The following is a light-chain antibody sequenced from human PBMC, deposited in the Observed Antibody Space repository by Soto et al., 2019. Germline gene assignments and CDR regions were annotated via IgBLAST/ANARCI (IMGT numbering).Light chain of an antibody. CDR2: GTS. J-gene: IGKJ1*01. V-gene: IGKV3-20*01. CDR1: QSVSSSY. Sequence: EIVLTQSPGTLSLSPGERATLSCRASQSVSSSYLAWYQQKPGQAPRLLIYGTSSRATGIPDRFSGSGSGTDFTLTITRLEPEDFAVYYCHQYGISPPRTFGQGTKVGIK. CDR3: HQYGISPPRT.